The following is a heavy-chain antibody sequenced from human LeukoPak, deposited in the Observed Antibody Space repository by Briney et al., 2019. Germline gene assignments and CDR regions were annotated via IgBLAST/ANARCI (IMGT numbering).Heavy chain of an antibody. CDR3: ARRGNSDHYYAMDV. D-gene: IGHD4-23*01. CDR1: GFTFSTSW. J-gene: IGHJ6*02. V-gene: IGHV3-74*03. Sequence: GGSLRLSCAASGFTFSTSWMHWVRQTPGEGLVWVSRIESDGSGTTYADSVKGRFTISRDNAKNTLYLQMSSLRAEDTAVYYCARRGNSDHYYAMDVWGQGTTVTVSS. CDR2: IESDGSGT.